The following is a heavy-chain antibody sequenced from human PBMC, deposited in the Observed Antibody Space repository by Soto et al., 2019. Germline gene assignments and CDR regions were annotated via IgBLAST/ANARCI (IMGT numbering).Heavy chain of an antibody. CDR3: ARESYDP. V-gene: IGHV1-18*01. Sequence: ASVKVSCKASGYTFTNHGISWVRQAPGQGLEWMGWISAYNGNTKYAQNLQGRVTMTTDTSTSTAYMELRSLRSDDTAVYFCARESYDPWGQGTLVTVSS. J-gene: IGHJ5*02. CDR2: ISAYNGNT. CDR1: GYTFTNHG.